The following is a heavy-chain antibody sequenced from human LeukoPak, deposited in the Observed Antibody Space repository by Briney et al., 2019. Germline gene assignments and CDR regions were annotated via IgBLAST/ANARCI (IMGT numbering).Heavy chain of an antibody. J-gene: IGHJ3*02. Sequence: SETLSLTCTVSGGSISSGGYYGSWIRQHPGKGLEWIGYIYYSGSTYYNPSLKSRVTISVDTSKNQFSLKLSSVTAADTAVYYCARVLITMIVGDAFDIWGQGTMVTVSS. CDR1: GGSISSGGYY. CDR2: IYYSGST. D-gene: IGHD3-22*01. V-gene: IGHV4-31*03. CDR3: ARVLITMIVGDAFDI.